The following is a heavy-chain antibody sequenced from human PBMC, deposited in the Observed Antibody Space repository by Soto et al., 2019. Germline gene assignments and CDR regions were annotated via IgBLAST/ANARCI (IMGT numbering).Heavy chain of an antibody. D-gene: IGHD1-26*01. CDR3: ARGAPSHYYFYALDV. CDR2: IKPSTGGA. V-gene: IGHV1-2*02. CDR1: AYTFTYYY. J-gene: IGHJ6*02. Sequence: VSSVKVACTASAYTFTYYYIICVLKAPGQGLDWMGWIKPSTGGASYAEKFKAGVSMTSDTSMKTVYMEMIKLTSDETAHYFCARGAPSHYYFYALDVWGLGTPVTVSS.